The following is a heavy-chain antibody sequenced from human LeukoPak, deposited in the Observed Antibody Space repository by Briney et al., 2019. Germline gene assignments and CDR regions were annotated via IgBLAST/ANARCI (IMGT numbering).Heavy chain of an antibody. Sequence: GGSLRLSCAASGFTFSSYAMSWVRQAPGKGLEWGSAISGRGGSTYYADAVKGRFTISRDNSKNTLYLQMNSLRAEDTAVYYCASQGRDGYNFDYWGQGTLVTVSS. CDR2: ISGRGGST. J-gene: IGHJ4*02. D-gene: IGHD5-24*01. CDR3: ASQGRDGYNFDY. V-gene: IGHV3-23*01. CDR1: GFTFSSYA.